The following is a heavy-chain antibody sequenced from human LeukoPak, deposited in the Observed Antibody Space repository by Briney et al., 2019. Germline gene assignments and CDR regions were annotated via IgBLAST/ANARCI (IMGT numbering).Heavy chain of an antibody. CDR1: GYTFTSYG. D-gene: IGHD3-22*01. V-gene: IGHV1-18*01. CDR2: ISAYNGNT. CDR3: ACSGYYYDSCGYPSYFDY. Sequence: ASVTVSCTASGYTFTSYGISWVRQAPGQGFEWMGWISAYNGNTNYAQKLQGRVTMTTDTSTSTAYMELRSLRSDDTAVYYCACSGYYYDSCGYPSYFDYWGQGTLVTVSS. J-gene: IGHJ4*02.